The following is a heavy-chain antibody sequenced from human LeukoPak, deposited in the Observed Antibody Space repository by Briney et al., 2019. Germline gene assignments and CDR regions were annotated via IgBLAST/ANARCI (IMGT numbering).Heavy chain of an antibody. V-gene: IGHV4-4*09. Sequence: SETLSLTCTVSGGSISSYYWSWIRQPPGKGLEWIGYIYTSGSTNYNPSLKSRVTISVDTSKNQFSLKLSSVTAADTAVYYCARTRYCSRTSCLFDYWGQGTLVTVSS. CDR2: IYTSGST. J-gene: IGHJ4*02. CDR1: GGSISSYY. CDR3: ARTRYCSRTSCLFDY. D-gene: IGHD2-2*01.